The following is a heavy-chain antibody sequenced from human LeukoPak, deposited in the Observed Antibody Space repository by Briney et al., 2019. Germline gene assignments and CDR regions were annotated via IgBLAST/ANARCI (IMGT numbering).Heavy chain of an antibody. CDR1: GYTFTGYY. D-gene: IGHD3-10*01. J-gene: IGHJ6*03. CDR2: INPNSGGT. V-gene: IGHV1-2*02. Sequence: ASVKVSCKASGYTFTGYYMHWVRQAPAQGLEWMGWINPNSGGTNYAQKFQGRVTMTRDTSISTAYMELSSLRSEDTAVYYCASFRGYGSLPYYYYMDVWGKGTTVTVSS. CDR3: ASFRGYGSLPYYYYMDV.